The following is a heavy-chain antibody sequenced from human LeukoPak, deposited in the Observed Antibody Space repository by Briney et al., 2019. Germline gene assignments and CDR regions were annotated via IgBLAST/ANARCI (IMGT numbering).Heavy chain of an antibody. D-gene: IGHD3-22*01. Sequence: GGSLRLSCAASGFTFSSYSMNWVRQAPGKGLEWVSYISSSSSTIYYADSVKGRFTISRDNAKNSLYLQMNSLRAEDTAVYYRARDQYYYDSSGYYRFDYWGQGTLVTVSS. CDR1: GFTFSSYS. J-gene: IGHJ4*02. CDR3: ARDQYYYDSSGYYRFDY. V-gene: IGHV3-48*01. CDR2: ISSSSSTI.